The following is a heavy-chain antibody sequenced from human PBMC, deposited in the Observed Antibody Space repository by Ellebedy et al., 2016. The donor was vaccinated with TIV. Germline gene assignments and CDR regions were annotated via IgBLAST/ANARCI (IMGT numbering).Heavy chain of an antibody. Sequence: GGSLRLXCAASGFTFSSYGMHWVRQAPGKGLEWVAVIWYDGSNKYYADSVKGRFTISRDNSKNTLYLQMNSLRAEDTAVYYCARDSGNPEYYFDYWGQGTLVTVSS. J-gene: IGHJ4*02. D-gene: IGHD1-26*01. CDR3: ARDSGNPEYYFDY. CDR1: GFTFSSYG. V-gene: IGHV3-33*01. CDR2: IWYDGSNK.